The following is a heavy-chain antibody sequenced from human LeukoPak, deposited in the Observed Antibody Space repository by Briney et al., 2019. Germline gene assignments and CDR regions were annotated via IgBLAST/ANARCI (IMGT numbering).Heavy chain of an antibody. V-gene: IGHV3-30-3*01. CDR2: TSYDGSNK. CDR1: GFTFSSYA. J-gene: IGHJ4*02. D-gene: IGHD3-3*01. Sequence: GGSLRLSCAASGFTFSSYAMHWVRQAPGKGLEWVAVTSYDGSNKYYADSVKGRFTISRDNSKNSLYLQMNSLRAEDTAVYYCARGGVYDFWSGYFDYWGQGTLVTVSS. CDR3: ARGGVYDFWSGYFDY.